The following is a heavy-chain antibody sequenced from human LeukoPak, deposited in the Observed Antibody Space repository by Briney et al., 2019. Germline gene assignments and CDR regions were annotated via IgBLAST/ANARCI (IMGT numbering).Heavy chain of an antibody. J-gene: IGHJ6*03. CDR1: GGSISSGSYY. Sequence: SETLSLTYTVSGGSISSGSYYWSWIRQPAGKGLEWIGRIYASGSTNYNPSLKSRVTISVDTSKNQFSLKLSSVTAADTAVYYCAGPAGYSSSWYSYYYYMDVWGKGTTVTVSS. D-gene: IGHD6-13*01. CDR2: IYASGST. V-gene: IGHV4-61*02. CDR3: AGPAGYSSSWYSYYYYMDV.